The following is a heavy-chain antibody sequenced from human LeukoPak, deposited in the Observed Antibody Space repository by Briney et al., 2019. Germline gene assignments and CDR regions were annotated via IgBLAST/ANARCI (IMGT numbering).Heavy chain of an antibody. D-gene: IGHD6-19*01. J-gene: IGHJ4*02. CDR3: ARIETYSSDYYDPFFDY. CDR1: GGSISSYY. CDR2: IYHSGST. Sequence: SETLSLTCTVSGGSISSYYWSWIRQPPGKGLEWIGSIYHSGSTYYNPSLKSRVTMSVDTSKNQFSLKLTSVTAADTAVYYCARIETYSSDYYDPFFDYWGQGTLVTVSS. V-gene: IGHV4-59*04.